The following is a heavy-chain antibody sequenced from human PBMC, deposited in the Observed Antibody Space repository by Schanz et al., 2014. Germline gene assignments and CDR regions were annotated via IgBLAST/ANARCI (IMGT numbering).Heavy chain of an antibody. Sequence: EVQLVESGGGLVQSGGSLRLSCAASGFSFSDYSMNWVCQAPGKGLEWVSYISATSAKIDYADSVQGRFTISRDNAKNSLYLQMSSLRDEDTAVYYCARGTPFLCDYWGQGTLVTVSS. CDR1: GFSFSDYS. J-gene: IGHJ4*02. CDR3: ARGTPFLCDY. V-gene: IGHV3-48*02. CDR2: ISATSAKI. D-gene: IGHD3-16*01.